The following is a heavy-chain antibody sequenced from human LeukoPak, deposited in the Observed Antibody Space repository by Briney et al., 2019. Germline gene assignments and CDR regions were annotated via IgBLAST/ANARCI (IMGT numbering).Heavy chain of an antibody. CDR2: ISAYNGNT. CDR1: GYTFTSYG. D-gene: IGHD2-2*02. J-gene: IGHJ4*02. V-gene: IGHV1-18*01. Sequence: APVKVSCKASGYTFTSYGISWVRQAPGQGLEWMGWISAYNGNTNYAQKLQGRVTMTTDTSTSTAYMELRSLRSDDTAVYYCARVGEYCSSTSCYKAGGFDYWGQGTLVTVSS. CDR3: ARVGEYCSSTSCYKAGGFDY.